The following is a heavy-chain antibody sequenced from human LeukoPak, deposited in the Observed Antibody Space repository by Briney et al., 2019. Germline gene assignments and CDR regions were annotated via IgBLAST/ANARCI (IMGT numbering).Heavy chain of an antibody. CDR1: GGSISSSNW. Sequence: PSETLSLTCAVSGGSISSSNWWSWVRQPPGKGLEWIGEIYHSGSTNYNPSLKSRVTISVDRSKNQFSLKLSSVTAADTAVYYCARQEYSSSLWYYYYGMDVWGQGTTVTVSS. CDR2: IYHSGST. V-gene: IGHV4-4*02. J-gene: IGHJ6*02. D-gene: IGHD6-6*01. CDR3: ARQEYSSSLWYYYYGMDV.